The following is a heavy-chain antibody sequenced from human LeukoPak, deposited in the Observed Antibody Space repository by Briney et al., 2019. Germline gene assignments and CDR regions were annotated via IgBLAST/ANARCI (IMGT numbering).Heavy chain of an antibody. D-gene: IGHD3-9*01. CDR2: IYYSGST. CDR1: GGSISSGDYY. V-gene: IGHV4-30-4*01. Sequence: SQTLSLTCTVSGGSISSGDYYWSWIRQPPGKGLEWIGYIYYSGSTYYNPSLKSRVTISVDTSKNQFSLKLSSVTAADTAVYYCARAYYDILTDYGPDAFDIWGQGTMITVSS. J-gene: IGHJ3*02. CDR3: ARAYYDILTDYGPDAFDI.